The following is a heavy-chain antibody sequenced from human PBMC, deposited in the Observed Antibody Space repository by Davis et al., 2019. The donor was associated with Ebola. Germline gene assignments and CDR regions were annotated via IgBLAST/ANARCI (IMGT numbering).Heavy chain of an antibody. D-gene: IGHD3-16*01. CDR1: GFTFNIYA. J-gene: IGHJ4*02. CDR3: AKSGGLRLGVDY. CDR2: IGSSGSTT. V-gene: IGHV3-23*01. Sequence: GESLKISCVASGFTFNIYAMSWVRQAPGKGPEWVSGIGSSGSTTFYADSVKGRFTISRDNSKNTLYLQMNSLRAEDTAVYYCAKSGGLRLGVDYWGQGTLVTVSS.